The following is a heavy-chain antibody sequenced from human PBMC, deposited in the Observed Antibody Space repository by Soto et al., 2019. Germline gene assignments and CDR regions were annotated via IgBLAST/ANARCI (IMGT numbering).Heavy chain of an antibody. V-gene: IGHV1-69*12. CDR1: GGTFSSYA. Sequence: QVQLVQSGAEVKKPGSSVKVSCKASGGTFSSYAISWVRQAPGQGLEWMGGIIPIFGTANYAQKFQGRVTITADESTSTAYMELSSLRSEDMAVYYCARDLGYYDSSGYSLDYWGQGTLVTVSS. D-gene: IGHD3-22*01. CDR3: ARDLGYYDSSGYSLDY. J-gene: IGHJ4*02. CDR2: IIPIFGTA.